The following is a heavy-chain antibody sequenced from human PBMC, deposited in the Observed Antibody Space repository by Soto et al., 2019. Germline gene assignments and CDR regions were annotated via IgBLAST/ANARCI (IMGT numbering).Heavy chain of an antibody. J-gene: IGHJ4*02. CDR3: ARDPVSFVVRSSIAARPVYYFDY. CDR1: GDSVSSNSAA. V-gene: IGHV6-1*01. CDR2: TYYRSKWYN. D-gene: IGHD6-6*01. Sequence: PSQTLSLTCAISGDSVSSNSAAWNWIRQSPSRGLEWLGRTYYRSKWYNDYAVSVKSRITVNPDTSKNQFSLQLNSVTPEDTAVYYCARDPVSFVVRSSIAARPVYYFDYWGQGTLVNVSS.